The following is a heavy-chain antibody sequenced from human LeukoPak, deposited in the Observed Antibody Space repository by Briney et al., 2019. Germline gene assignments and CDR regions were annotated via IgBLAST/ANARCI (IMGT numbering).Heavy chain of an antibody. Sequence: PGRSLRLSCAASGFTFSSYAMHWVRQAPGKGLEWVAVISYDGSNKYYADSVKGRFTISRDNSKNTLYLQMNSLRAEDTAVYYCARDEGRGYSYGEFDYWGQGTLVTVSS. J-gene: IGHJ4*02. CDR3: ARDEGRGYSYGEFDY. V-gene: IGHV3-30*04. D-gene: IGHD5-18*01. CDR2: ISYDGSNK. CDR1: GFTFSSYA.